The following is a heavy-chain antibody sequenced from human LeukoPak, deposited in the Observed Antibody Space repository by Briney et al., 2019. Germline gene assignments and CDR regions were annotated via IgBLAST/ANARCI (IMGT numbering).Heavy chain of an antibody. CDR2: TSDRAGSS. J-gene: IGHJ4*02. D-gene: IGHD2-15*01. CDR3: ARQHCSGGDCYFFD. V-gene: IGHV3-23*01. CDR1: GFTFSTYG. Sequence: GGSLRLSCVASGFTFSTYGMSWVRQAPGKGLEWVSTTSDRAGSSSYSDSVKGRFTISRDNSKNTLYLQLNSLRAEDTAVYYCARQHCSGGDCYFFDWGQGTLVTVSS.